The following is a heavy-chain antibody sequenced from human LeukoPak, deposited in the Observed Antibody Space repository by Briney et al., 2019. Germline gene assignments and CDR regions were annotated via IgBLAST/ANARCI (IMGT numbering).Heavy chain of an antibody. J-gene: IGHJ4*02. D-gene: IGHD3-22*01. CDR2: IYPVDSDT. CDR3: ARLPKFDSSGPYSRTFDY. Sequence: GESLKISCKGSGYTFSSYWIGWVRQMPGKGLEWMGIIYPVDSDTRYSPSFQGQVTISADKSISTAYLQWSSLEASDTAMYFCARLPKFDSSGPYSRTFDYWGQGTPVTVSS. V-gene: IGHV5-51*01. CDR1: GYTFSSYW.